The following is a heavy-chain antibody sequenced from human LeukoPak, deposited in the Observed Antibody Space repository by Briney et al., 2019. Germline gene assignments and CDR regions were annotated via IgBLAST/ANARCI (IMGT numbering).Heavy chain of an antibody. CDR1: GFTFSSYA. V-gene: IGHV3-30-3*01. J-gene: IGHJ3*02. CDR3: ARDRGDAFDI. Sequence: SGGSLRLSCAASGFTFSSYAMHCVRQAPGKGLEWVAVISYDGSNKYYADSVKGRFTISRDNSKNTLYLQMNSLRAEDTAVYYCARDRGDAFDIWGQGTMVTVSS. D-gene: IGHD3-10*01. CDR2: ISYDGSNK.